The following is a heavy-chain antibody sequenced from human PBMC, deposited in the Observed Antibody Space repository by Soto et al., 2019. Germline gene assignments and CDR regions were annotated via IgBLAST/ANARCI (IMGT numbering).Heavy chain of an antibody. CDR3: ARGVGAVAGRPSTYYYYYMDV. J-gene: IGHJ6*03. V-gene: IGHV3-53*04. CDR2: IYSGGST. D-gene: IGHD6-19*01. CDR1: GFTVSSNY. Sequence: EVQLVESGGGLVQPGGSLRLSCAASGFTVSSNYMSWVRQAPGKGLEWVSVIYSGGSTYYADSVKGRFTISRHNSKNTLYHQMNSLRAEDTAVYYCARGVGAVAGRPSTYYYYYMDVWGKGTTVTVSS.